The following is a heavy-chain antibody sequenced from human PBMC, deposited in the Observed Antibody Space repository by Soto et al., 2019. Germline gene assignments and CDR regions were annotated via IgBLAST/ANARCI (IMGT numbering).Heavy chain of an antibody. J-gene: IGHJ6*02. Sequence: GSLRLSCAASGFTFSESWMSWVRQAPGTGLEWVANMNEDGSEKYYVDSVTGRFTISRDNAKSSLYLQLNSLRAEDTAVYYCAGLSFSDSMDVWGQGTTVTVSS. CDR3: AGLSFSDSMDV. CDR2: MNEDGSEK. D-gene: IGHD6-25*01. CDR1: GFTFSESW. V-gene: IGHV3-7*01.